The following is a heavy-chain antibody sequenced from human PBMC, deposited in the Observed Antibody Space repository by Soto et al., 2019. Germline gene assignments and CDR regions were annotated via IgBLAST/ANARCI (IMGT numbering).Heavy chain of an antibody. CDR1: GFTFDDYT. CDR3: AKGEGYCSSTSRYRPLWLYYGMDV. CDR2: ISWDGGST. Sequence: PCGSLRLSCAASGFTFDDYTMHWVRQAPGKGLEWVSLISWDGGSTYYADSVKGRFTISRDNSKNSLYLQMDSLRTEDTALYYCAKGEGYCSSTSRYRPLWLYYGMDVWGQVTTVTVSS. J-gene: IGHJ6*02. V-gene: IGHV3-43*01. D-gene: IGHD2-2*01.